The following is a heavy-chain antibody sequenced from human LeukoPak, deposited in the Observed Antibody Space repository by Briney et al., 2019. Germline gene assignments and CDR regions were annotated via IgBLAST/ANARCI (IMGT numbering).Heavy chain of an antibody. Sequence: PGGSLRLSCAASGFTFDDYAMHWVRQAPGKGLEWVSGISWNSGSIGYADSVKGRFTISRDNAKNSLYLQMNSLRAEDTAVYYCARDENYDSSGYYSDWGQGTLVTVSS. CDR3: ARDENYDSSGYYSD. CDR2: ISWNSGSI. D-gene: IGHD3-22*01. CDR1: GFTFDDYA. V-gene: IGHV3-9*01. J-gene: IGHJ4*02.